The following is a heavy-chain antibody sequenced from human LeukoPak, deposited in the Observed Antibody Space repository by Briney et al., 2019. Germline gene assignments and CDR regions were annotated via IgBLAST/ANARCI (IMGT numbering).Heavy chain of an antibody. J-gene: IGHJ5*02. D-gene: IGHD2-15*01. Sequence: GGSMRLSSVASGFTFNSYAMTWVRQAPGKGLEWVSSISANNNMYYADSVKGRFTISRDDAKNSLSLQMNSLRGEDTANYYCAREDCSEVRCYGAPDAWGQGTRVTVCS. CDR2: ISANNNM. V-gene: IGHV3-69-1*02. CDR1: GFTFNSYA. CDR3: AREDCSEVRCYGAPDA.